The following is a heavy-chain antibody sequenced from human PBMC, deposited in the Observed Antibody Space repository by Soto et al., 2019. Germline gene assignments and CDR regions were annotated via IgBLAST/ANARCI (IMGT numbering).Heavy chain of an antibody. CDR3: ARDLSLGTRAPYYFDY. D-gene: IGHD5-12*01. CDR1: GGTFSSYT. V-gene: IGHV1-69*04. Sequence: GASVKVCCKASGGTFSSYTISWVRQAPGQGLEWMGRIIPILGIANYAQKFQGRVTITADKSTSTAYMELSSLRSEDTAVYYCARDLSLGTRAPYYFDYWGQGTLVTVSS. J-gene: IGHJ4*02. CDR2: IIPILGIA.